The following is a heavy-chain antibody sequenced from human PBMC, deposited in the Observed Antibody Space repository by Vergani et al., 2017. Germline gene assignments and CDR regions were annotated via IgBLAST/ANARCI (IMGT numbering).Heavy chain of an antibody. D-gene: IGHD3-22*01. J-gene: IGHJ4*02. CDR1: GGTFSSYA. CDR3: FVEPVGDYYYDSSGYSDY. Sequence: QVQLVQSGAEVKKPGSSVKVSCKASGGTFSSYAISWVRQAPGQGLEWMGRIIPIFGTANYAQKFQGRVTITADESTSTAYMELSSLRSEDTAVYYCFVEPVGDYYYDSSGYSDYWGQGTLVTVSS. V-gene: IGHV1-69*18. CDR2: IIPIFGTA.